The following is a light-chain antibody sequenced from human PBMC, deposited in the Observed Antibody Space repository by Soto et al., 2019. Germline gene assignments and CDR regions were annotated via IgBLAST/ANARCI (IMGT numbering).Light chain of an antibody. Sequence: EIGMTQSPATLSVSPGDRATLSCRASQSVRSNLAWYQQKPGQAPRLLIYGASTRAIGIPARFSGSGSGTEFTLTISSLQSEDFALYFCQQYNNWPRTFGQGTKLEIK. CDR2: GAS. J-gene: IGKJ2*01. CDR1: QSVRSN. CDR3: QQYNNWPRT. V-gene: IGKV3-15*01.